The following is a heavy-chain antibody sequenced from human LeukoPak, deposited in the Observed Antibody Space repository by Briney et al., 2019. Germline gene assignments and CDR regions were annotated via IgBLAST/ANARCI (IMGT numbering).Heavy chain of an antibody. J-gene: IGHJ4*02. CDR2: IRYDASDK. CDR1: GFTFSRYG. Sequence: GGSLRLSCAASGFTFSRYGMQWVRQAPGKGLEWVTSIRYDASDKYYAESVKGRFTISRDNSKSTLYLQMTSLRAEDTALYYCAKDRSSSTIAVRGGYWGQGTLVTVSS. D-gene: IGHD6-19*01. CDR3: AKDRSSSTIAVRGGY. V-gene: IGHV3-30*02.